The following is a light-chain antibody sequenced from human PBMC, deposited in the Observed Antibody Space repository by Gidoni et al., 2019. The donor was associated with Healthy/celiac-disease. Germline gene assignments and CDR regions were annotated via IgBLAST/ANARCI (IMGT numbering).Light chain of an antibody. Sequence: EIVLTQSPGTLSLSPGERATLSCRASQRVSTDYLAWYQQKPGQAPRLLIYGASTRATGIPDRFSGSGSGTDFTLTISRLEPEDFAVYYCQQYGSSPRTFXXXTKVEIK. CDR3: QQYGSSPRT. CDR2: GAS. CDR1: QRVSTDY. J-gene: IGKJ1*01. V-gene: IGKV3-20*01.